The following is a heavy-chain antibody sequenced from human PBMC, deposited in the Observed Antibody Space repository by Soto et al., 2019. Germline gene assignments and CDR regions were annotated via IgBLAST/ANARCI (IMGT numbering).Heavy chain of an antibody. CDR2: IYHSGST. J-gene: IGHJ5*02. D-gene: IGHD2-2*01. CDR1: GGSISSSNW. V-gene: IGHV4-4*02. CDR3: ARVGGIVVVPAAMRPNWFDP. Sequence: PSETLSLTCAVSGGSISSSNWWSWVRQPPGKGLEWIGEIYHSGSTNYNPSLKSRVTISLDKSKNQFSLKLSSVTAADTAVYYCARVGGIVVVPAAMRPNWFDPWGQGTLVTVSS.